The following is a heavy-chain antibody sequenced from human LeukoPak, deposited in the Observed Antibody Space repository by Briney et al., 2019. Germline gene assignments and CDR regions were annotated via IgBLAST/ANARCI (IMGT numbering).Heavy chain of an antibody. J-gene: IGHJ5*02. CDR3: ARHQPYDYVWGSYRPVNWFDP. CDR2: INHSGST. CDR1: GGSFSGYY. D-gene: IGHD3-16*02. Sequence: PSETLSLTCAVYGGSFSGYYWSWIRHPPGKGLEWIGEINHSGSTNYNPSLKSRVTISVDTSKNQFSLKLSSVTAADTAVYYCARHQPYDYVWGSYRPVNWFDPWGQGTLVTVSS. V-gene: IGHV4-34*01.